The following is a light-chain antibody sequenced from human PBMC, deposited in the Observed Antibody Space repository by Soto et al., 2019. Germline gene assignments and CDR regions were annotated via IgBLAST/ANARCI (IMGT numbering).Light chain of an antibody. V-gene: IGKV1-9*01. CDR2: AAS. CDR3: QHRNSYPPFG. J-gene: IGKJ3*01. CDR1: QGISRY. Sequence: DIQLTQSPSFLSASVGDRVTITCRASQGISRYLAWYQQKPGKAPKLLIYAASTLQSGVPSRLSGSGSGTEFTLANSSLQPEESATYYCQHRNSYPPFGFGPGTKVDIK.